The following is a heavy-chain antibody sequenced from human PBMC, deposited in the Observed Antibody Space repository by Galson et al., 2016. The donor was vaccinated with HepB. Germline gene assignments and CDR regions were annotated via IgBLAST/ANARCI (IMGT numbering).Heavy chain of an antibody. J-gene: IGHJ4*02. CDR1: AGTSKNYA. V-gene: IGHV3-23*01. D-gene: IGHD3-10*01. CDR2: ISGSGGRT. Sequence: SLRLSCAVSAGTSKNYAMKWVRQAPGKGLEWVAAISGSGGRTSYEDYVRGRFTISRDNSKNTLFLRMNSVGVEDTAVYFCAKSGFFGELDKWGQGTGVVVSS. CDR3: AKSGFFGELDK.